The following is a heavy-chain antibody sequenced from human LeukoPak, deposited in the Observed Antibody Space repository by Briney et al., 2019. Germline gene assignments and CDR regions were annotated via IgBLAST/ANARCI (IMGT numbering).Heavy chain of an antibody. CDR3: AKGKSPLDY. D-gene: IGHD3-10*01. CDR1: GYRFSSQS. CDR2: VNGYNDDT. J-gene: IGHJ4*02. Sequence: ASVKVSCKTSGYRFSSQSITWVRQAPGQGLEWMGWVNGYNDDTHYAQRLQGRITMTTDTSTSTAFLELRSLTSDDSAVYYCAKGKSPLDYWGQGTLDAVSS. V-gene: IGHV1-18*01.